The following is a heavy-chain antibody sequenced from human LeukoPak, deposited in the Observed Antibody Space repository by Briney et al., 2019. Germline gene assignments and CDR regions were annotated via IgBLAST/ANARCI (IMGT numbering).Heavy chain of an antibody. V-gene: IGHV3-23*01. CDR2: ISGPGDST. CDR3: ARGMSIDILIGLDY. Sequence: GGSLRLSCAASGFTFSSYWMHWVRQAPGKGLEWVSAISGPGDSTSYADSVKGRFTISRDNSKNTLYLQMNSLRAEDTALYYCARGMSIDILIGLDYWGQGILVTVSS. J-gene: IGHJ4*02. D-gene: IGHD3-9*01. CDR1: GFTFSSYW.